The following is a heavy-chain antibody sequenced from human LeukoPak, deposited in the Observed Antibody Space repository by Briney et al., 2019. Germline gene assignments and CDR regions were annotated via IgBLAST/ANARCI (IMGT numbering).Heavy chain of an antibody. CDR1: GGSISSYY. CDR2: IYYSGST. CDR3: ARAERYYYYDSSGYRPNWFDP. J-gene: IGHJ5*02. V-gene: IGHV4-59*01. D-gene: IGHD3-22*01. Sequence: SETLSLTCTVSGGSISSYYWSWIRQPPGKGLEWIGYIYYSGSTNYNPSLKSRVTISVDTSKNQFSLKLSSVTAADTAVYYCARAERYYYYDSSGYRPNWFDPWGQGTLVTVSS.